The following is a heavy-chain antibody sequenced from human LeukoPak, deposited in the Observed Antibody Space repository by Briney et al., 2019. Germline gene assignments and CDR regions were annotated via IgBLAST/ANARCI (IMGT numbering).Heavy chain of an antibody. CDR2: IRSKAYGGTT. CDR1: GFTFGDYA. Sequence: PGGSLRLSCTASGFTFGDYAMSWVRQAPGKGLEWVGFIRSKAYGGTTEYAASVKGRFTISRDDSKSIAYLQMNSLKTEDTAVYYCTCGYSYGSIDYWGQGTLVTVSS. CDR3: TCGYSYGSIDY. V-gene: IGHV3-49*04. J-gene: IGHJ4*02. D-gene: IGHD5-18*01.